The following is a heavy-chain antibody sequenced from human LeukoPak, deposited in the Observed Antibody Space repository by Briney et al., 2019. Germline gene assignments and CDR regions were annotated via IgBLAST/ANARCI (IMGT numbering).Heavy chain of an antibody. J-gene: IGHJ4*02. CDR3: ARDFRATFGGVMASAFDY. V-gene: IGHV1-2*02. CDR2: IIPDSGGT. Sequence: ASVKVSCKASGYTFTGYYMHWVRQAPGQGLEWMGWIIPDSGGTNYAQKFQGRVTMTRDTSISTAYMELSRLTSDDTAVYYCARDFRATFGGVMASAFDYWGQGTLVTVSP. D-gene: IGHD3-16*01. CDR1: GYTFTGYY.